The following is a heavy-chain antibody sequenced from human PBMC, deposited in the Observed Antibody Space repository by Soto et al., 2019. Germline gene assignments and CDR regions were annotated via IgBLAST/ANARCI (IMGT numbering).Heavy chain of an antibody. V-gene: IGHV3-74*01. J-gene: IGHJ4*02. CDR2: INSDASTT. CDR1: GFTFSSFW. D-gene: IGHD6-13*01. Sequence: EVQLVESGGGLVQPGGSLRLSCAASGFTFSSFWMYWVRQAPGKGLVWVSRINSDASTTSYADSVKGRFTISRDNAKNTQYQQMNSPKAEDTAVYYCARIPPGWGGGQLVLDYWGQGTLVTVSS. CDR3: ARIPPGWGGGQLVLDY.